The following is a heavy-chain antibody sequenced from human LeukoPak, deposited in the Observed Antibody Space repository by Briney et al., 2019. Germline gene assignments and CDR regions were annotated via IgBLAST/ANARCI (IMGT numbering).Heavy chain of an antibody. CDR3: ASPVHSVTLDY. D-gene: IGHD2-21*02. CDR2: INSDGSIT. CDR1: GFTFSRNW. Sequence: GGSLTLSCEASGFTFSRNWMHWVRHAPGKGLVWVSRINSDGSITKYADSVKGRFTISRDNAKNTLYLQMNYLRADDTAVYYCASPVHSVTLDYWGQGTLVTVSS. V-gene: IGHV3-74*03. J-gene: IGHJ4*02.